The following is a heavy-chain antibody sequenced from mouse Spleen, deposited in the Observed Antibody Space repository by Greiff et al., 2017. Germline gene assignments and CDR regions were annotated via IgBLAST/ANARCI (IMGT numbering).Heavy chain of an antibody. CDR3: TKITTRN. Sequence: VKLQQSGAELVRPGASVTLSCKASGYTFTDYEMHWVKQTPVHGLEWIGAIDPETGGTAYNQKFKGKAILTADKSSSTAYMELRSLTSEDSAVYYCTKITTRNWGQGTTLTVSS. J-gene: IGHJ2*01. CDR2: IDPETGGT. D-gene: IGHD1-1*01. V-gene: IGHV1-15*01. CDR1: GYTFTDYE.